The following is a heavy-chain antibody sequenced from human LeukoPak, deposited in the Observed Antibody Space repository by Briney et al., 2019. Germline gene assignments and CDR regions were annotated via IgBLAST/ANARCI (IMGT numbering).Heavy chain of an antibody. CDR1: GFFFSSYA. Sequence: GGSLRLSCAASGFFFSSYAMYWVRQAPGKGLEYVSAISNNGGTTYYADSVKGRFTISRDNSKNTLYLQMSSLRPEDTAVYYCVLTSGSMDVWGEGTTVSVSS. CDR2: ISNNGGTT. V-gene: IGHV3-64D*06. D-gene: IGHD3-10*01. CDR3: VLTSGSMDV. J-gene: IGHJ6*01.